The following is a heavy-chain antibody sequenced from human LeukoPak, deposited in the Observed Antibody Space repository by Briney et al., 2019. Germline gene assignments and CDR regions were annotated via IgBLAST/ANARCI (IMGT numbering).Heavy chain of an antibody. CDR1: GGSISSNNYY. J-gene: IGHJ5*02. V-gene: IGHV4-39*01. Sequence: PSETLSLTCIVSGGSISSNNYYWGWIRQPPGKGLEWIGTIYYSGSTYYNPSLESRVTISVDTSKNQISLRLNSVTAADTAVYYCARQSALLWFGESLYAFDPWGQGTLVTVSS. D-gene: IGHD3-10*01. CDR2: IYYSGST. CDR3: ARQSALLWFGESLYAFDP.